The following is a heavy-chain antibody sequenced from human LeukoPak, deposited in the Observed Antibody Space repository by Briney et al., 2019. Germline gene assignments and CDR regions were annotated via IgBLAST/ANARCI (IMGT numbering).Heavy chain of an antibody. D-gene: IGHD6-19*01. CDR3: VAGTYFDY. Sequence: KPSETLSLTCTVSGGSISSYFWSWIRQPPGKGLEWIGYIYYSGSTNYNPSLKSRVTISIDTSKNQFSLKLSSVTAADTAVYYCVAGTYFDYWGQGTLVTVSS. V-gene: IGHV4-59*12. CDR1: GGSISSYF. CDR2: IYYSGST. J-gene: IGHJ4*02.